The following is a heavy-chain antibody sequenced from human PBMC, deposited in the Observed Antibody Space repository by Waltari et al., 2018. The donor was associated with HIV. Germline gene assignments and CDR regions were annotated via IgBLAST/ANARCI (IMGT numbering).Heavy chain of an antibody. Sequence: EVQLVESGGGSVIPGGSLRLSCAAASGFSLSNAWMNWVRQAPGKGLEWVGRIKRKSDGGTTDYAAPVNGRFTISRDDSKNTVSLQMTSLKTEDTAVYYCTSDPRLGRWFDPWGQGTLVTVSS. D-gene: IGHD3-16*01. V-gene: IGHV3-15*01. CDR1: GFSLSNAW. CDR2: IKRKSDGGTT. CDR3: TSDPRLGRWFDP. J-gene: IGHJ5*02.